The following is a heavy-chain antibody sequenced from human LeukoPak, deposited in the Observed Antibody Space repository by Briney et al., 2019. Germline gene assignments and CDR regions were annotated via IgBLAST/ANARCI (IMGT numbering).Heavy chain of an antibody. CDR1: GGSISSHY. J-gene: IGHJ4*02. CDR2: VYYTGST. Sequence: PSETLSLTCSVSGGSISSHYWSWIRQPPGKGLEWIGYVYYTGSTNYNPSLKSRVTMSVDTSNNQFSLTMNSVTAADTAVYYCARGHDFDYWGQGTLVTVSS. V-gene: IGHV4-59*08. CDR3: ARGHDFDY.